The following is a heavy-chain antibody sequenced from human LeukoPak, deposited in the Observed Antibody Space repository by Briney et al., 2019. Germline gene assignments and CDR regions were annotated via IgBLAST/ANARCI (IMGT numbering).Heavy chain of an antibody. D-gene: IGHD3-10*01. CDR1: GYTFTSYY. CDR3: ASEILWFGESLYYYYGMDV. CDR2: INPSGGST. Sequence: ASVKVSRKASGYTFTSYYMHWVRQAPGQGLEWMGLINPSGGSTSYAQKFQGRVTITADESTSTAYMELSSLRSEDTAVYYCASEILWFGESLYYYYGMDVWGQGTTVTVSS. J-gene: IGHJ6*02. V-gene: IGHV1-46*01.